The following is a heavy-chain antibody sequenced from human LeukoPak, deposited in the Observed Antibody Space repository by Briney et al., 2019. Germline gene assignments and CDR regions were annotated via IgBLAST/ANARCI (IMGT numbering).Heavy chain of an antibody. D-gene: IGHD3-22*01. CDR3: ARDRVVVVITTFGDAFDI. CDR2: IYYSGST. CDR1: GGSISSYY. V-gene: IGHV4-59*01. J-gene: IGHJ3*02. Sequence: SETLSLTCTVSGGSISSYYWSWIRQPPGKGLEWIGYIYYSGSTNYNPSLKSRVTISVDTSKNQFSLKLSSVTAADTAVYYCARDRVVVVITTFGDAFDIWGQGTMVTVSS.